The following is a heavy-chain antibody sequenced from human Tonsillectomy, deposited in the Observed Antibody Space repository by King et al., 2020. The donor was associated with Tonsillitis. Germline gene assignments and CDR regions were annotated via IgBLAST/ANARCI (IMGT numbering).Heavy chain of an antibody. CDR2: IYYSGST. D-gene: IGHD6-19*01. V-gene: IGHV4-59*01. J-gene: IGHJ3*02. Sequence: VQLQESGPGLVKPSETLSLTCTVSGGSISSSYWSWIRQPPGKGLEWVGYIYYSGSTNYNPSLKSRVTISVDTSKNQFYLALSSVTAADTAVYYCAWGGSGLLDAFDIWGQGTMVTVSS. CDR3: AWGGSGLLDAFDI. CDR1: GGSISSSY.